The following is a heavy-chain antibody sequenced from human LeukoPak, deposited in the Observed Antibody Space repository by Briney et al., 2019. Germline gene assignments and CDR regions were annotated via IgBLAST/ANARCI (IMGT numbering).Heavy chain of an antibody. CDR1: GFSLNTYGLG. V-gene: IGHV2-5*01. J-gene: IGHJ4*02. CDR3: AHSALMTSNRDFDS. Sequence: SGPTLVNPSETLTLTCTFSGFSLNTYGLGVGWIRQPPGKPLEWLAVIYWNDDKRYSPSLKTRISISKDTSRNQVVLSMTNMDPVDTATYYCAHSALMTSNRDFDSWGPGILVTVS. CDR2: IYWNDDK. D-gene: IGHD2-8*01.